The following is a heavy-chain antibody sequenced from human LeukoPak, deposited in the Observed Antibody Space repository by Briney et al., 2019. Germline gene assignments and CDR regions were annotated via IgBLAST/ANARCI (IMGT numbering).Heavy chain of an antibody. CDR3: ARDLGGDLKDYYYGMDV. CDR2: INPNSGGT. J-gene: IGHJ6*02. Sequence: ASVKVSCKASGYTFTGYYMHWVRQAPGQGLEWMGWINPNSGGTNYAQKFQGRVTTTRDTSISTAYMELGRLRSDDTAVYYCARDLGGDLKDYYYGMDVWGQGTTVTVSS. CDR1: GYTFTGYY. D-gene: IGHD2-21*02. V-gene: IGHV1-2*02.